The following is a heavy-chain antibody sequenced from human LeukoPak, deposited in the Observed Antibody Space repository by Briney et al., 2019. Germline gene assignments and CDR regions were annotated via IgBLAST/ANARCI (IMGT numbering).Heavy chain of an antibody. D-gene: IGHD6-19*01. CDR1: GFTFSSFG. Sequence: GGSLRLSCAASGFTFSSFGMNWVRQAPGKGLEWVSSISSSSSYIYYADSVKGRFTISRDNAKNSLYLQMNSLRAEDTAVYYCARELGGGWIDYWGQGTLVTVSS. V-gene: IGHV3-21*01. CDR2: ISSSSSYI. CDR3: ARELGGGWIDY. J-gene: IGHJ4*02.